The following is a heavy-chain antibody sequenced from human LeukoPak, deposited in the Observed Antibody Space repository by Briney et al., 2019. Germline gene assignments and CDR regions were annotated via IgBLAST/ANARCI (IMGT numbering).Heavy chain of an antibody. CDR3: ARDRSWDKGAFDI. Sequence: WSSLRLSCAASGFTFSSYGMHWVRQAPGKGLEWVAVLRYDGSNKYYADSVKGRFTISRDNSKNTMYLQMNSLRAEDTAVYYCARDRSWDKGAFDIWGQGTMVTVSS. J-gene: IGHJ3*02. CDR1: GFTFSSYG. CDR2: LRYDGSNK. V-gene: IGHV3-33*01. D-gene: IGHD1-26*01.